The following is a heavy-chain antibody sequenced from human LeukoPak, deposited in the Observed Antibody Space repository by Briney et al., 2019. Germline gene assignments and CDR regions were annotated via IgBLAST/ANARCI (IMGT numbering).Heavy chain of an antibody. Sequence: PGGSLRLSCAASGFTFSSFAMSWVRQAPGEGLEWVSVVSGSGGNTNYADSVKGRFTISRDNSRNTLYLQMNSLRAEDTAVYYCARGHNGLEYWGQGTLVTVSS. J-gene: IGHJ4*02. D-gene: IGHD5-24*01. V-gene: IGHV3-23*01. CDR2: VSGSGGNT. CDR3: ARGHNGLEY. CDR1: GFTFSSFA.